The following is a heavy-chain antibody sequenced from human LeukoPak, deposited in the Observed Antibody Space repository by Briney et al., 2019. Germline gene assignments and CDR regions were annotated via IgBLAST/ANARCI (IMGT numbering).Heavy chain of an antibody. Sequence: PGGSLRLSCAASGFSFSSYGMSWVRQAPEKGLEWVSGISGSGGSTYYADSVKGRFAISRDNSKNTLDLQMNSLRAEDTAVYYCAKDGTTSHGRYCSSNSCYYFDHWGQGTLVTVSS. D-gene: IGHD2-2*01. CDR3: AKDGTTSHGRYCSSNSCYYFDH. V-gene: IGHV3-23*01. CDR2: ISGSGGST. CDR1: GFSFSSYG. J-gene: IGHJ4*02.